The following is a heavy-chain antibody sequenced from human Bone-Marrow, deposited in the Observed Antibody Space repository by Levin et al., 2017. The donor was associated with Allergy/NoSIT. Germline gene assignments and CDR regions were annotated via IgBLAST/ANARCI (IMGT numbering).Heavy chain of an antibody. V-gene: IGHV3-23*01. J-gene: IGHJ4*02. D-gene: IGHD3-3*01. CDR1: GFAFGDYA. CDR2: ISGSGEAA. CDR3: AKDLRYYDSWSGIYPFVFDF. Sequence: GGSLRLSCSASGFAFGDYAMSWVRQAPGKGLEWVASISGSGEAAYYADSVRGRFTISRDNSKNTLFLQINSLRAEHTAIYYCAKDLRYYDSWSGIYPFVFDFWGQGTLVTVSS.